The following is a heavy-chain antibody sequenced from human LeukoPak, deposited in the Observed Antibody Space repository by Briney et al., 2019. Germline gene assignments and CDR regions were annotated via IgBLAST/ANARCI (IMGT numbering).Heavy chain of an antibody. J-gene: IGHJ4*01. CDR3: ARDPQHVSWLFDY. Sequence: GGSLRLSCAASGFTFSSDAMSWGRQAPGEGLQWVSAITNGIGTTYYAESVKSRFTISRDNSKNTLYLLMITLRAKDTAVYYCARDPQHVSWLFDYWGQGTLVTVSS. D-gene: IGHD3-16*01. V-gene: IGHV3-23*01. CDR2: ITNGIGTT. CDR1: GFTFSSDA.